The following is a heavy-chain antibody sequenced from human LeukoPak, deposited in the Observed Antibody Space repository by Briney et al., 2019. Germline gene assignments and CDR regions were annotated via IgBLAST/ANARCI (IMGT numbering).Heavy chain of an antibody. J-gene: IGHJ4*02. CDR1: GGSISSYY. Sequence: SETLSLTCTVSGGSISSYYWSWIRQPPGKGLEWIGYIYHSGSTKYNPSLRSRVTISVDTSKSQFSLKLSSVTAADTAVYYCARRYSSDPFDYWGPGTLVTVSS. V-gene: IGHV4-59*01. CDR3: ARRYSSDPFDY. CDR2: IYHSGST. D-gene: IGHD6-19*01.